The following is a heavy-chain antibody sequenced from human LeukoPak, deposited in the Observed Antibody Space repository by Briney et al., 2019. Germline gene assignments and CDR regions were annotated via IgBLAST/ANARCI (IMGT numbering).Heavy chain of an antibody. CDR2: IYSGGST. D-gene: IGHD3-10*01. Sequence: GGSLRLSCAASGFTVRSNYMSWVCQAPGKGLEWVSVIYSGGSTYYADSVKGRFTISRDNSKNTLYLQMNSLRAEDTAVYYCARGPLLWFGDYWGQGTLVTVSS. V-gene: IGHV3-53*01. CDR1: GFTVRSNY. J-gene: IGHJ4*02. CDR3: ARGPLLWFGDY.